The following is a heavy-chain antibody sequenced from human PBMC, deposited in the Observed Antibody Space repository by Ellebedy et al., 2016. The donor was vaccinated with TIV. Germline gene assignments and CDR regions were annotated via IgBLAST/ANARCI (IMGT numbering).Heavy chain of an antibody. J-gene: IGHJ4*02. CDR3: ARDCGGSSRCLVY. Sequence: GESLKISCAASGFTFSSYWMTWVRQAPGKGLEWVGVIWYDGSKEEYVESVKGRFTISRDNSKNTTTLQMNSLRVEDTATYYCARDCGGSSRCLVYWGQGSLVTVSS. D-gene: IGHD3-16*01. CDR2: IWYDGSKE. V-gene: IGHV3-33*08. CDR1: GFTFSSYW.